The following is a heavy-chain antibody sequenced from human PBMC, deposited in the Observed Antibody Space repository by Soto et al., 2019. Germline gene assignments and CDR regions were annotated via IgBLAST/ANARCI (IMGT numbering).Heavy chain of an antibody. D-gene: IGHD2-15*01. CDR3: ATRAAYYYYGMDV. V-gene: IGHV1-24*01. CDR1: GYTLTELS. Sequence: AAVKVSCKVCGYTLTELSMHWVRQAPGKGREWMGGFDPEDGETIYAQKFQDRVTMTEDTSTDTAYMELSSLRSEDTAVYYCATRAAYYYYGMDVWGQGTTVTVSS. J-gene: IGHJ6*02. CDR2: FDPEDGET.